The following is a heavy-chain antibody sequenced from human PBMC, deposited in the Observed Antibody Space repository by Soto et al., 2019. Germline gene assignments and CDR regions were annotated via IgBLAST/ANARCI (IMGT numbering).Heavy chain of an antibody. Sequence: EVQLLESGGGLVQPGGSLRLSCVASGFTFSDYAMSWVRQAPGKGLEWVSGISSGGGSPYNADSVKGRFTISRDNSKNTLHLQMNSLRVDDTAVYYCVKGGGRIVPRHFDYWGQGTLVTVSS. J-gene: IGHJ4*02. CDR3: VKGGGRIVPRHFDY. V-gene: IGHV3-23*01. CDR1: GFTFSDYA. D-gene: IGHD6-6*01. CDR2: ISSGGGSP.